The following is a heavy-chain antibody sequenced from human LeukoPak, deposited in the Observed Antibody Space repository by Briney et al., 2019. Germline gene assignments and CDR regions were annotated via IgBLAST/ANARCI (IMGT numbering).Heavy chain of an antibody. CDR1: GYSFTSYW. V-gene: IGHV5-51*01. J-gene: IGHJ4*02. Sequence: GESLKISCKASGYSFTSYWIGWVRPMPGKDLEWMGIIYPGDSDVRIRPSFQGQVTISADKSIRTAYLQWSSLKASDSAMYYCARRRGDTPTVRGTYFDFWGQGTLVTVSS. D-gene: IGHD5-18*01. CDR2: IYPGDSDV. CDR3: ARRRGDTPTVRGTYFDF.